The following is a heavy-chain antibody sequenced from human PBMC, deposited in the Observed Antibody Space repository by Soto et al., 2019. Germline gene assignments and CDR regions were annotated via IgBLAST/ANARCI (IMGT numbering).Heavy chain of an antibody. CDR1: GGSISSYY. CDR3: ARGLVWTGDRFDI. D-gene: IGHD7-27*01. V-gene: IGHV4-59*01. CDR2: IYYSGST. J-gene: IGHJ3*02. Sequence: QVQLQESGPGLVKPSETLSLTCTVSGGSISSYYWSWIRQPPGKGLEWIGYIYYSGSTNYNPSLKSRVTISVDTSKNQFSLKLSSVTAADTAVYYCARGLVWTGDRFDIWGQGTMVTVSS.